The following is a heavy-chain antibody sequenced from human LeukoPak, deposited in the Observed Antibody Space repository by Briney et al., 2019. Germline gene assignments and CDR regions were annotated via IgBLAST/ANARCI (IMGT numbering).Heavy chain of an antibody. CDR3: ARLYSSGWFDY. CDR2: IHYSGST. Sequence: NTSETLSLTCTVSGGSISSSSYYWGWIRQPPGKGLEWIGSIHYSGSTNYNPSLKSRVTISVDTSKNQFSLKLSSVTAADTAVYYCARLYSSGWFDYWGQGTLVTVSS. D-gene: IGHD6-19*01. CDR1: GGSISSSSYY. V-gene: IGHV4-39*07. J-gene: IGHJ4*02.